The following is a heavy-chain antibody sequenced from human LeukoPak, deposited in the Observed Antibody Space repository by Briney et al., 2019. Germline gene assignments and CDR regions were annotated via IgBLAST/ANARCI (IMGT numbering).Heavy chain of an antibody. V-gene: IGHV5-51*01. CDR1: GYSFTTYW. Sequence: GESLKISCKASGYSFTTYWIGWVRQVPGKGLEWVGIIYPADSTAKYSPSFQGQVTISVDKSISTAYLQWSSLKASDTAMYYCARLGGYEFDYWGQGTLVTVSS. D-gene: IGHD5-12*01. CDR3: ARLGGYEFDY. J-gene: IGHJ4*02. CDR2: IYPADSTA.